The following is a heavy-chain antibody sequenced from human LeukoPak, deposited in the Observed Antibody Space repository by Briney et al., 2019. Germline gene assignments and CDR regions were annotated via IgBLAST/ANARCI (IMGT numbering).Heavy chain of an antibody. CDR2: INAGLGTT. Sequence: PGGSLRLSCAASGFTFSSYSMNWVRQTPGQGLEWVSVINAGLGTTYYADSVKGRFTISRDNSNSTLYLQMNSLRAEDTAVYYCAKAKYSSGWHHFENWGHGVLVTVSS. D-gene: IGHD6-19*01. CDR3: AKAKYSSGWHHFEN. V-gene: IGHV3-23*01. CDR1: GFTFSSYS. J-gene: IGHJ4*01.